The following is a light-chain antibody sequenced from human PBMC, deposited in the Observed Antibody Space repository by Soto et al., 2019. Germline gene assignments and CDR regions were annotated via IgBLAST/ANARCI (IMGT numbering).Light chain of an antibody. CDR2: AAS. V-gene: IGKV1-39*01. CDR1: QYISTY. Sequence: DIQMTQSPSSLSASVRDRVTITCRASQYISTYLNWYQQKPGKAPKLLIYAASSLQSGVPSRFSGSGSGTDFTLTISSLQPEDFETYYCQHSYTTPYTFGQGTRLEIK. J-gene: IGKJ5*01. CDR3: QHSYTTPYT.